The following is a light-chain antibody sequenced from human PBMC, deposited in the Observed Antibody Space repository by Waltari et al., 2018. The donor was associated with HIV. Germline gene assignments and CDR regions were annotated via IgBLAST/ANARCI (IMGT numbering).Light chain of an antibody. Sequence: QSVLTQPPSASGTPGQRVTISCSGSSSDIGSYYVYWFQQLPGTAPKLLIYRNNQRPSGVPDRFSGSKSGTSAFLAISGLRSEDEADYYCATWDDNLSGVVFGGGTKLTVL. CDR2: RNN. V-gene: IGLV1-47*01. CDR1: SSDIGSYY. J-gene: IGLJ2*01. CDR3: ATWDDNLSGVV.